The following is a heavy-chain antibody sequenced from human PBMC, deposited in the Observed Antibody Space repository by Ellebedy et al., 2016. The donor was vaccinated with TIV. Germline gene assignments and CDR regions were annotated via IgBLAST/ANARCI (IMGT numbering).Heavy chain of an antibody. CDR1: GFTFNSHA. CDR3: AKAPQGVAGIYYFDS. D-gene: IGHD6-19*01. Sequence: GESLKISCSASGFTFNSHAMHWVRQAPGKGLEYVSGINDLGSTTYSADSVKGRFTISRDDSQSTMYLQMNSLTTDDTAVYYCAKAPQGVAGIYYFDSWGQGTLVTVSS. J-gene: IGHJ4*02. V-gene: IGHV3-64*04. CDR2: INDLGSTT.